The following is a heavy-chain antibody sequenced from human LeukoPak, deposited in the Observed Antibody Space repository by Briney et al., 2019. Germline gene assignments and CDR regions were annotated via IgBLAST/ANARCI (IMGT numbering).Heavy chain of an antibody. Sequence: ASVKVSCKASGYTFTGYYMHWVRQAPGQGLEWMGWINPNSGGTNYAQKFQGRVTMTRDTSISTAYMELSRLRSDDTAVYYCARALLSVGVVPAAMVPGYWGQGTLVTVSS. V-gene: IGHV1-2*02. CDR1: GYTFTGYY. CDR2: INPNSGGT. J-gene: IGHJ4*02. CDR3: ARALLSVGVVPAAMVPGY. D-gene: IGHD2-2*01.